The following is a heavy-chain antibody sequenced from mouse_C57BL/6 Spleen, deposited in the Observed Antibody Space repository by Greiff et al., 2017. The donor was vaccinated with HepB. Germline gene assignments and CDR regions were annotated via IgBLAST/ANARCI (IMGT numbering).Heavy chain of an antibody. V-gene: IGHV14-4*01. CDR1: GFNIKDDY. CDR2: IDPENGDT. CDR3: TTDYGNY. J-gene: IGHJ3*01. D-gene: IGHD2-1*01. Sequence: EVQLQQSGAELVRPGASVKLSCTASGFNIKDDYMHWVKQRPEQGLEWIRWIDPENGDTEYASKFQGKATIPADTSSNTAYLQLSSLTSEDTAVYYCTTDYGNYWGQGTLVTVSA.